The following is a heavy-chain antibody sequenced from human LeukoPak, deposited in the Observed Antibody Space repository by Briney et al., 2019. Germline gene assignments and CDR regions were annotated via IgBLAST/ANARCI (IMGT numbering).Heavy chain of an antibody. Sequence: ASVKVSCKASGYTFTSYDINWVRQATGQGLEWMGWMNPNSGNTGYAQKFQGRVTITRNTSISTAYMELSSLRSEDTAVYYCARGLFPRNNWKTGDYWGQGTLVTVSS. CDR1: GYTFTSYD. D-gene: IGHD1-20*01. CDR3: ARGLFPRNNWKTGDY. J-gene: IGHJ4*02. V-gene: IGHV1-8*03. CDR2: MNPNSGNT.